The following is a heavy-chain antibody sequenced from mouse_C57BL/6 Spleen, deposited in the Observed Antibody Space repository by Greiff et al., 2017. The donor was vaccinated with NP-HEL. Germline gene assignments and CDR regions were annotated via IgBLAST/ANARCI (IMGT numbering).Heavy chain of an antibody. V-gene: IGHV14-4*01. J-gene: IGHJ3*01. CDR3: TTGDGYYVRFAY. CDR2: IDPENGDT. D-gene: IGHD2-3*01. Sequence: EVQLQQSGAELVRPGASVKLSCTASGFNIKDDYMHWVKQRPEQGLEWIGWIDPENGDTEYASKFQGKATITADTSSNTAYLQLSSLTSEDTAVYYGTTGDGYYVRFAYWGQGTLVTVSA. CDR1: GFNIKDDY.